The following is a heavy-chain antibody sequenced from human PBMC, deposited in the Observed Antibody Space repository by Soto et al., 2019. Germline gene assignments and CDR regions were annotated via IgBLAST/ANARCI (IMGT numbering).Heavy chain of an antibody. D-gene: IGHD3-22*01. V-gene: IGHV1-69*01. J-gene: IGHJ4*02. CDR2: FIPIFGTT. Sequence: QVHLVQSGAEVQKPGSSVKVSCKASGGTFSSYAISWVRQAPGQGLEWMGGFIPIFGTTNYAQKFQGRVTITAEESTSTAYKELSSLRSEDTAVYYCTRDRGRRYNDGRGYYYSAYWGQGTLVTVSS. CDR3: TRDRGRRYNDGRGYYYSAY. CDR1: GGTFSSYA.